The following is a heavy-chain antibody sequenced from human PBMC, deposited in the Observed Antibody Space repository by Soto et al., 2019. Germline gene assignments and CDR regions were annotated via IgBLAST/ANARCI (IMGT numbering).Heavy chain of an antibody. CDR2: ISSSGSTI. CDR1: VFTFSDYY. CDR3: ARDAYIVVVPAAMSRDYGMDV. Sequence: GWSLRLSCSASVFTFSDYYMNWIRQAPGKGLEWVSYISSSGSTIYYADSVKGRFTISRDNAKNSLYLQMNSLRAEDTAVCYCARDAYIVVVPAAMSRDYGMDVWDQGTTVTVSS. D-gene: IGHD2-2*01. J-gene: IGHJ6*02. V-gene: IGHV3-11*01.